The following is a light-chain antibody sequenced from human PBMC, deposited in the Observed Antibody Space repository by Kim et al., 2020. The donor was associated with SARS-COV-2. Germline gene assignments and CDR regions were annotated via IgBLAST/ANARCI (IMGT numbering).Light chain of an antibody. CDR3: QQYYSYPWT. J-gene: IGKJ1*01. CDR1: QGISSY. CDR2: AAY. V-gene: IGKV1-8*01. Sequence: SPTGDRVTITCRARQGISSYLAWYQQKPVKAPKLLIYAAYTLQSGVPSRFSGSGSGTDFTLTISCLQSEDFATYYCQQYYSYPWTFGQGTKVDIK.